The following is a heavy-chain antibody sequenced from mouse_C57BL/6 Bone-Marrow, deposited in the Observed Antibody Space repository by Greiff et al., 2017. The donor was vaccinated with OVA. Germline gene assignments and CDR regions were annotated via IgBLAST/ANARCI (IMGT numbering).Heavy chain of an antibody. CDR3: ASPVYYGSSYVGYYFDY. D-gene: IGHD1-1*01. CDR2: IYPGDGDT. J-gene: IGHJ2*01. V-gene: IGHV1-82*01. CDR1: GYAFSSSW. Sequence: QVQLKESGPELVKPGASVKISCKASGYAFSSSWMNWVKQRPGKGLEWIGRIYPGDGDTNYNGKFKGKATLTADKSSSTAYMQLSSLTSEDSAVYFCASPVYYGSSYVGYYFDYWGQGTTLTVSS.